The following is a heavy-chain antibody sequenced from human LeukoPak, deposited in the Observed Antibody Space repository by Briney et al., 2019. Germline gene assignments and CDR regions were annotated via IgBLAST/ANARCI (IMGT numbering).Heavy chain of an antibody. CDR1: GFTFSDYY. Sequence: GGSLRLSCAASGFTFSDYYMSWIRQAPGKGLEWVSYISKTASDIYYGDSVKGRFTTSRDNAKNSLYLQMNSLRAEDTAIYYCARSIMGVAGTAWVYWGQGTLVTVSS. V-gene: IGHV3-11*01. CDR3: ARSIMGVAGTAWVY. CDR2: ISKTASDI. D-gene: IGHD6-19*01. J-gene: IGHJ4*02.